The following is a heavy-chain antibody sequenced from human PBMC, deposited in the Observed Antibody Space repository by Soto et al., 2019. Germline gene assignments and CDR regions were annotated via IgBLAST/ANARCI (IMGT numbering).Heavy chain of an antibody. D-gene: IGHD2-2*01. Sequence: GASVKVSWKAAGYTFTSYDINWGRQATGQGLEWMGWMNPNSGNTGYAQKFQGRVTMTRNTSISTAYMELSSLRSEDTAVYYCAAVPASFVLMEGAFDIWGQGTMVTVSS. CDR3: AAVPASFVLMEGAFDI. J-gene: IGHJ3*02. V-gene: IGHV1-8*01. CDR2: MNPNSGNT. CDR1: GYTFTSYD.